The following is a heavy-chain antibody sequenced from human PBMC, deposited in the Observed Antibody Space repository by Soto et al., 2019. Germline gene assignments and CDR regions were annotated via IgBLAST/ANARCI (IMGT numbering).Heavy chain of an antibody. CDR3: ARDYLSSKSSLSYFDY. Sequence: QVLLVQSGAEVTRPGASLKVSCKASGYNFISHYIHWVRQAPGQGLEWMGFINPSGGSTTHAQNCQGRLSMTRNTPTSTVYMELGGMRSEDAAVYYCARDYLSSKSSLSYFDYWGQGTLVTVSS. V-gene: IGHV1-46*01. CDR2: INPSGGST. CDR1: GYNFISHY. J-gene: IGHJ4*02. D-gene: IGHD2-2*01.